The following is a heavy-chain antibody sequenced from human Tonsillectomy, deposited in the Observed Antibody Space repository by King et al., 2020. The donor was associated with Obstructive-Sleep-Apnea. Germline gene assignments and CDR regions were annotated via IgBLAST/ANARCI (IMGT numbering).Heavy chain of an antibody. CDR1: GYSFTSYW. D-gene: IGHD2-2*01. V-gene: IGHV5-51*01. J-gene: IGHJ4*02. CDR2: IYPGDSDT. CDR3: AKGVLPAAFGSGFDY. Sequence: VQLVQSGAEVKKPGESLKISCKGSGYSFTSYWIGWVRQMPGKGLEWMGTIYPGDSDTRYSPSFQGQVTISADKSISTAYLQWSSLKASDTAMYYCAKGVLPAAFGSGFDYWGQGTLVTVSS.